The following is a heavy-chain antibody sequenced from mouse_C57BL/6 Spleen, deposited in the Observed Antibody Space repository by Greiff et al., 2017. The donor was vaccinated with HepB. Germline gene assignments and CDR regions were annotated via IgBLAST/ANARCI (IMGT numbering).Heavy chain of an antibody. V-gene: IGHV1-55*01. CDR2: IYPGSGST. CDR3: ARSGLRLYYYAMDY. CDR1: GYTFTSYW. D-gene: IGHD2-4*01. J-gene: IGHJ4*01. Sequence: LVESGAELVKPGASVKMSCKASGYTFTSYWITWVKQRPGQGLEWIGDIYPGSGSTNYNEKFKSKATLTVDTSSSTAYMQLSSLTSEDSAVYYCARSGLRLYYYAMDYWGQGTSVTVSS.